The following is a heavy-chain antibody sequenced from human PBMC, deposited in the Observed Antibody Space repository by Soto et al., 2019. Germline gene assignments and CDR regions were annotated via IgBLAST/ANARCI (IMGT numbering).Heavy chain of an antibody. CDR1: GYSFTSYW. D-gene: IGHD3-9*01. CDR2: IYPGDSDT. Sequence: GESLKISCKGSGYSFTSYWIGWVRQMPGKGLEWMGIIYPGDSDTRYSPSFQGQVTISANKSISTAYLQWSSLKASDTAMYYCARQDYDILTGYSPHDAFDIWGQGTMVTVSS. J-gene: IGHJ3*02. CDR3: ARQDYDILTGYSPHDAFDI. V-gene: IGHV5-51*01.